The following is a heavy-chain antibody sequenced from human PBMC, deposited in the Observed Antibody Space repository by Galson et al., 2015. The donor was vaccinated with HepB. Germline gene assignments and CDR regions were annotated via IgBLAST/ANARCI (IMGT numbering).Heavy chain of an antibody. CDR3: TTGYYEPEGAAFDI. V-gene: IGHV3-15*07. CDR1: GFTFSNAW. CDR2: IKSKTDGGTT. Sequence: SLRLSCAASGFTFSNAWMNWVRQAPGKGLEWVGRIKSKTDGGTTDYAAPVKGRFTISRDDSKNTLYLQMNSLKTEDTAVYYCTTGYYEPEGAAFDIWGQGTMVTVSS. J-gene: IGHJ3*02. D-gene: IGHD3-22*01.